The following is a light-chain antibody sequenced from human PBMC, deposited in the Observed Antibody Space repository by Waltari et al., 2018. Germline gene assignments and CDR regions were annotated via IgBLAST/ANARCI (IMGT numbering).Light chain of an antibody. J-gene: IGLJ3*02. CDR3: CAHAGSGIWV. Sequence: QSALTQPASVSGSPGQSITLSCTGTSSDVGSYNLVSWYQQHPGEVPKLIIYEDTKRPSGVSDRFSGSKAGNTASLTISGLQAEDEADYHCCAHAGSGIWVFGGGTKLTVL. CDR2: EDT. V-gene: IGLV2-23*01. CDR1: SSDVGSYNL.